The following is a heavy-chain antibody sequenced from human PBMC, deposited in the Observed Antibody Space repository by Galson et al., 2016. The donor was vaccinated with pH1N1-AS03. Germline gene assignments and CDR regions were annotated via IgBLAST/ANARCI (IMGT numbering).Heavy chain of an antibody. Sequence: SVKVSCKVSGGTFSSYAIGWVRQAPGQGLEWMGGIIPIFGTPNFAQKFQGRVTITADESTSTAYMELSSLRSEDTAVYFCARGHRDFLTKSGSDAFDVWGQGTMVTVSS. CDR2: IIPIFGTP. J-gene: IGHJ3*01. CDR3: ARGHRDFLTKSGSDAFDV. D-gene: IGHD3-10*01. V-gene: IGHV1-69*13. CDR1: GGTFSSYA.